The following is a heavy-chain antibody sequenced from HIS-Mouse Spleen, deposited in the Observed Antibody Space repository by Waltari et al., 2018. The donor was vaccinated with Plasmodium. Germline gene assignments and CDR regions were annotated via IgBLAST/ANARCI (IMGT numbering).Heavy chain of an antibody. V-gene: IGHV4-39*07. CDR1: GGSISSSSYY. CDR3: ARVVSGHSYAVYYFDY. J-gene: IGHJ4*02. D-gene: IGHD5-18*01. Sequence: QLQLQESGPGLVKPSETLSLTCTVSGGSISSSSYYWGWLRQPPGRGLEWIGSIYYSGSTYYNPSLKSRVTISVDTSKNQFSLKLSSVTAADTAVYYCARVVSGHSYAVYYFDYWGQGTLVTVSS. CDR2: IYYSGST.